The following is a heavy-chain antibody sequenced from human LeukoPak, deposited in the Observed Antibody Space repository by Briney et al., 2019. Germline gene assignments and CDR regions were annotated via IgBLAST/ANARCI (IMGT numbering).Heavy chain of an antibody. D-gene: IGHD3-9*01. J-gene: IGHJ5*02. Sequence: GASVKVSCKASGYTFTGYYMHWVRQAPGQGLEWMGWINPNSGGTNYAQKFQGRVTMTRDTSISTAYMELSRLRSDDTAVYYCARCGLLRYFDWLLSKDKNWFDPWGQGTLVTVSS. CDR1: GYTFTGYY. CDR2: INPNSGGT. V-gene: IGHV1-2*02. CDR3: ARCGLLRYFDWLLSKDKNWFDP.